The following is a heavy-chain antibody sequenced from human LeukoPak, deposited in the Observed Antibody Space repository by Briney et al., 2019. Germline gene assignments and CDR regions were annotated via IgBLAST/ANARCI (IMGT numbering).Heavy chain of an antibody. Sequence: GASVKVSCKASGYTFTSYAMNWVRQAPGQGLEWMGWINTNTGNPTYAQGFTGRFVFSLDTSVSTAYLQISSLKAEDTAVYYCARKQCFWSGYSADYYYGMDVWGQGTTVTVSS. CDR3: ARKQCFWSGYSADYYYGMDV. V-gene: IGHV7-4-1*02. CDR1: GYTFTSYA. J-gene: IGHJ6*02. D-gene: IGHD3-3*01. CDR2: INTNTGNP.